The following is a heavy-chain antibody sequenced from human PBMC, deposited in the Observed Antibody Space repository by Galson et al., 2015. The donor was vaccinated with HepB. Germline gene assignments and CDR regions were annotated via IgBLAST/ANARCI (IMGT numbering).Heavy chain of an antibody. V-gene: IGHV3-49*04. CDR1: GFTFGDYA. CDR3: TRVDVAVAGPAGY. CDR2: IRSKAYGGTT. J-gene: IGHJ4*02. D-gene: IGHD6-19*01. Sequence: SLRLSCAASGFTFGDYAMSWVRQAPGKELEWVGFIRSKAYGGTTEYAASVKGRFTISRDDSKSIAYLQMNSLKTEDTAVYYCTRVDVAVAGPAGYWGQGTLVTVSS.